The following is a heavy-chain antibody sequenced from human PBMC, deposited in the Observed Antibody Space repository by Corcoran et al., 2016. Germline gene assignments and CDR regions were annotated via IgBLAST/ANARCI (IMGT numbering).Heavy chain of an antibody. V-gene: IGHV3-74*03. CDR1: GFAFSTYW. Sequence: EVQLVESGGGLVQPGGSLRLSCAASGFAFSTYWMHWVRQVPGKGLMWVSRITGDGSDTTYADSVKGRFTISRDNAENTLYLQMDSLRAEDTAVYYCARDGGWSGGRFRAFGFWGQGTMVTVSS. J-gene: IGHJ3*01. CDR2: ITGDGSDT. D-gene: IGHD2-15*01. CDR3: ARDGGWSGGRFRAFGF.